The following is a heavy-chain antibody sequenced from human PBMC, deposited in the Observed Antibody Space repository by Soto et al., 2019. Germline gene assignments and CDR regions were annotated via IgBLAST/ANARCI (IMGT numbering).Heavy chain of an antibody. CDR2: IYYSGST. D-gene: IGHD3-9*01. V-gene: IGHV4-59*01. CDR3: ARDYDDILTGRRWFDP. CDR1: GGSISSYY. J-gene: IGHJ5*02. Sequence: LSLTCTVSGGSISSYYWSWIRQPPGKGLEWIGYIYYSGSTNYNPSLKSRVTISVDTSKNQFSLKLSSVIAADTAVYYCARDYDDILTGRRWFDPWGQGTLVTVSS.